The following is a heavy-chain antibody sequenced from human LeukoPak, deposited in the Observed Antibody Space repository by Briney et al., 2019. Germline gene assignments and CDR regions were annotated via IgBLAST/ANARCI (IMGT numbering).Heavy chain of an antibody. CDR2: IYTTGNT. J-gene: IGHJ4*02. CDR1: GFTFNNYW. Sequence: GGSLRLSCAASGFTFNNYWMSWVRQAPGKGLEWVSFIYTTGNTHNSDSVKGRFTISRDSSKNTLYLQMNSLRAEDTAVYYCARRAGDYSHPYDYWGQGTLVTVSS. V-gene: IGHV3-53*01. CDR3: ARRAGDYSHPYDY. D-gene: IGHD3-22*01.